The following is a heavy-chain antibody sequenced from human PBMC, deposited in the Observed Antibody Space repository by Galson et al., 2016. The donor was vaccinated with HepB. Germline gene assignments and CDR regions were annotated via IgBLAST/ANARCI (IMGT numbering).Heavy chain of an antibody. D-gene: IGHD3-9*01. Sequence: SVKVSCKVSGYTLSEVNIHWVRQIPGKGLEWVGGFDPEEGEEIHAQKFQGRVTMTEDTSTDTAYMELRSLRSDDTAIYYCAGDWFSEGDYGVDVWGQGTTVIVSS. J-gene: IGHJ6*02. CDR3: AGDWFSEGDYGVDV. V-gene: IGHV1-24*01. CDR2: FDPEEGEE. CDR1: GYTLSEVN.